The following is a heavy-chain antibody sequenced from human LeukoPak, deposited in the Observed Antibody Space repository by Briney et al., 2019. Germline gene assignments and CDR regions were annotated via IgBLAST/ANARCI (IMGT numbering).Heavy chain of an antibody. V-gene: IGHV4-59*03. CDR2: IHYSGSS. CDR1: GDSTSNFY. CDR3: VLAPNSNWFDF. J-gene: IGHJ5*01. Sequence: SGTLSLTCTVSGDSTSNFYWNWIRQSPGKGLEWIGNIHYSGSSVYNPSLKSRGTISIDTSRRQFFLKLNSVTAADTAVYFCVLAPNSNWFDFWGPGTLVTVSS. D-gene: IGHD2-8*01.